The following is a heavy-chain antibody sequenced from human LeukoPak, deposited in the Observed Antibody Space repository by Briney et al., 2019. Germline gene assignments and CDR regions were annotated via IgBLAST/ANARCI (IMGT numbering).Heavy chain of an antibody. D-gene: IGHD2-8*01. CDR1: GFTFSSYA. V-gene: IGHV3-23*01. CDR2: ISGSGGST. J-gene: IGHJ6*02. Sequence: GGSLRLSWAASGFTFSSYAMSWVRQAPGKGLEWVSAISGSGGSTYYADSVKGRFTISRDNSKNTLYLQMNSLRAEDTAVYYCAKVVRDIVLMVYAYYYYGMDVWGQGTTVTVSS. CDR3: AKVVRDIVLMVYAYYYYGMDV.